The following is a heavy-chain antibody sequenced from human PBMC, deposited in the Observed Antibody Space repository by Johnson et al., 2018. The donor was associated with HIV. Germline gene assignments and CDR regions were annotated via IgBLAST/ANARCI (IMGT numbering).Heavy chain of an antibody. V-gene: IGHV3-15*01. Sequence: VQLVESGGGLVKPGGSLRLSCAASGFTFSNAWMSWVRQAPGKGLEWVGFIRSKTYGETTEAAASVKVSFSILRDESKTIAYLQMNSLKTEDTAVYYCTSPRGGLVARDAFDIWGQGTMVTVSS. CDR2: IRSKTYGETT. CDR1: GFTFSNAW. J-gene: IGHJ3*02. CDR3: TSPRGGLVARDAFDI. D-gene: IGHD2-15*01.